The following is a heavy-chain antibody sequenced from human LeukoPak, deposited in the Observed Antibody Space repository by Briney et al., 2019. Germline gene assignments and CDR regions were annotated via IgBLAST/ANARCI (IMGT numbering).Heavy chain of an antibody. CDR3: ASLLWFGDSDYYYMDV. V-gene: IGHV3-11*01. D-gene: IGHD3-10*01. Sequence: GGSLRLSCVVSGLSFSDSYMTSIRQTPGMGLESLAYISGMGHDIYYADSVKGRFTISRDNSKNSLYLQMNSLRAEDTALYYCASLLWFGDSDYYYMDVWGKGTTVTVSS. CDR2: ISGMGHDI. CDR1: GLSFSDSY. J-gene: IGHJ6*03.